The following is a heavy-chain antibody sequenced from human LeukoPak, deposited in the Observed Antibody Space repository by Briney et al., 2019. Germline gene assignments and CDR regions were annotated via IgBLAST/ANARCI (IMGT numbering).Heavy chain of an antibody. Sequence: ASVKVSCKASGYTFSSYYMHWVRQAPGQGLEWMGIINPRGGSTSYAQKFQGRVTITTDESTSTAYMELSSLRSEDTAVYYCARGRYYGSGGNYMDVWGKGTTVTVSS. CDR1: GYTFSSYY. CDR2: INPRGGST. D-gene: IGHD3-10*01. J-gene: IGHJ6*03. V-gene: IGHV1-46*01. CDR3: ARGRYYGSGGNYMDV.